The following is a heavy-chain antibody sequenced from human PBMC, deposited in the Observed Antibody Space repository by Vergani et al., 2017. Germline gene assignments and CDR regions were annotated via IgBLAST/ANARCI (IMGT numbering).Heavy chain of an antibody. CDR3: AGDSQRIYYFDY. D-gene: IGHD1-1*01. V-gene: IGHV3-7*03. Sequence: EVQLVESGGGLVKPGGSLRLSCAASGFTFSSYWMSWVRQAPGKGLEWVANIKQDGSEKYSVDSVKGRFTIYSDNAKNSLYLQMNSLRAEDTAVYYCAGDSQRIYYFDYWGQGTLVTVSS. J-gene: IGHJ4*02. CDR1: GFTFSSYW. CDR2: IKQDGSEK.